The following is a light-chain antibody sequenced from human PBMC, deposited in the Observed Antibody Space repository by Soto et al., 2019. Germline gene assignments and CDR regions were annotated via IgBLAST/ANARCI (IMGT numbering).Light chain of an antibody. CDR1: QDIGNF. Sequence: DIQMAQSPSSLSASIVYRFTISCQASQDIGNFLNWYQQKPGKAPYLLIYDASNLDTGVSSRFSGRGSGRQFTFTISGVQPEDNATYYCQQSDNRPFTFGPGTKVDIK. CDR2: DAS. J-gene: IGKJ3*01. CDR3: QQSDNRPFT. V-gene: IGKV1-33*01.